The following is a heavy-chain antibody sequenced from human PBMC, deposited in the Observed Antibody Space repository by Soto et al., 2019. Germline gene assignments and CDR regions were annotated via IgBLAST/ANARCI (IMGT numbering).Heavy chain of an antibody. J-gene: IGHJ6*03. CDR3: AKDHYGDYDYYYYYMDV. D-gene: IGHD4-17*01. V-gene: IGHV3-30*18. CDR2: ISYDGSNK. CDR1: GFTFGSYG. Sequence: GSLRLSCGASGFTFGSYGVHWVRQAPGKGLEWVAVISYDGSNKYYADSVKGRFTISRDNSKNTLYLQMNSLRAEDTAVYYCAKDHYGDYDYYYYYMDVWGKGTTVTVSS.